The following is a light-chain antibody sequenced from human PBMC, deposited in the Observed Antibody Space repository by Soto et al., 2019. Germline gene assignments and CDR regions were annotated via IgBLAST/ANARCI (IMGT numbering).Light chain of an antibody. J-gene: IGKJ1*01. V-gene: IGKV3-15*01. CDR2: RAS. CDR1: QSLSDN. CDR3: QQYGNWPPWT. Sequence: IVMTQSPDTLAVSPGETVTLSCRASQSLSDNLAWYQQKTGQPPRLLIFRASTRASAIPARFSGGGSGTEFTLTISRLQSEDFAVYYCQQYGNWPPWTFGPGTRVEIK.